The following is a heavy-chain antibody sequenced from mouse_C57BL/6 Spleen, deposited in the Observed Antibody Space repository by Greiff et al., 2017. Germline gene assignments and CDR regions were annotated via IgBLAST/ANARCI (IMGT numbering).Heavy chain of an antibody. J-gene: IGHJ2*01. CDR1: GYSFTGYY. CDR3: ASLLGGSSY. D-gene: IGHD1-1*01. Sequence: VQLQQSGPELVKPGASVKISCKASGYSFTGYYMNWVKQSPEKSLEWIGEINPRPGGTNYNQKFKAKATLTVDKSSSTAYMQLKSLASEDSAVYYWASLLGGSSYWGQGTTLTVSS. V-gene: IGHV1-42*01. CDR2: INPRPGGT.